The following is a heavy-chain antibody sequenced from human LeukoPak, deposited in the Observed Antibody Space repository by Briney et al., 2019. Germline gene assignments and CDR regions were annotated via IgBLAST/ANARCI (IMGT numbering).Heavy chain of an antibody. CDR3: ARDLVSVTKGFDI. D-gene: IGHD4-17*01. J-gene: IGHJ3*02. CDR2: ISYIGTT. Sequence: SETLSLTCAVSDDSFSSHYWTWIRQPPGKGLEWIGYISYIGTTNYNPSLKSRVTISIDTSKNQFSLKLSSVTAADTAVYYCARDLVSVTKGFDIWGQGTMVSVSS. CDR1: DDSFSSHY. V-gene: IGHV4-59*11.